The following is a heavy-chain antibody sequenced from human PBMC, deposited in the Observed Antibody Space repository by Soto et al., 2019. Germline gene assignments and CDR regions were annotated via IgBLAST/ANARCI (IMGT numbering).Heavy chain of an antibody. D-gene: IGHD3-16*01. Sequence: PGGSLRLSCAASGFTFGDSAMHWVRQAPEKGLEWVSGINGKREIGYADAVKGRFTDFRDNGQNFRYLEMNSMRAEHTALSSCAHLQDRGERTSFKDWGQGTKVTVSS. CDR1: GFTFGDSA. J-gene: IGHJ4*02. CDR2: INGKREI. V-gene: IGHV3-9*01. CDR3: AHLQDRGERTSFKD.